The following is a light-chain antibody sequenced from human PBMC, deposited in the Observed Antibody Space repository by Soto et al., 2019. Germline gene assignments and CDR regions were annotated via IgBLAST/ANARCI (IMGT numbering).Light chain of an antibody. J-gene: IGKJ1*01. CDR2: DAS. CDR1: QSISTW. CDR3: QQYHRYST. V-gene: IGKV1-5*01. Sequence: DIQMTQSPSTVSASVGDGVTITCRASQSISTWLAWYQQKPGNAPKLLIYDASTLESGVPSGFSGSGSGTEFTLTISSLQPDDFATYYCQQYHRYSTFGQGTRVDIK.